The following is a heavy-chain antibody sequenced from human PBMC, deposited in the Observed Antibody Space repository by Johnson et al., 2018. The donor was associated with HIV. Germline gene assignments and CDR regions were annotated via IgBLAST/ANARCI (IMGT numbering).Heavy chain of an antibody. D-gene: IGHD6-13*01. Sequence: QVQLVESGGGVVQPGRSLRLSCAASGFTFSSYAMHWVRQAPGKGLEWVAVIWYDGSNKDYADSVKGRFSISRDNSKNTLYLQMNSLRAEDMAVYYCAKDLRSSSWPPGAFDIWGQGTMVTVSS. CDR1: GFTFSSYA. J-gene: IGHJ3*02. CDR2: IWYDGSNK. V-gene: IGHV3-33*06. CDR3: AKDLRSSSWPPGAFDI.